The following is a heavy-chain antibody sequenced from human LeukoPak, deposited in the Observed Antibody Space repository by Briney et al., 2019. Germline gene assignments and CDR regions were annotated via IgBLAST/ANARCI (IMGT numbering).Heavy chain of an antibody. V-gene: IGHV3-30*18. CDR3: AKDWGVVVVAATSFDY. J-gene: IGHJ4*02. D-gene: IGHD2-15*01. CDR1: GFTFSSYG. Sequence: GRSLRLSCAASGFTFSSYGMHWVRQAPGKGLEWVAVISYDGSNKYYADSVKGRFTISRDNSKNTLYLQMNSLRAEDTAVYYCAKDWGVVVVAATSFDYWGQGTLTTVSS. CDR2: ISYDGSNK.